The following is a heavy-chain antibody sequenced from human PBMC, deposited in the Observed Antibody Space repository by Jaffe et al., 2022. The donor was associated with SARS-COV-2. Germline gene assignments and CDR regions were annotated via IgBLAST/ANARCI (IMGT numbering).Heavy chain of an antibody. CDR2: IYTSGST. CDR1: GGSISSGSYY. Sequence: QVQLQESGPGLVKPSQTLSLTCTVSGGSISSGSYYWSWIRQPAGKGLEWIGRIYTSGSTNYNPSLKSRVTISVDTSKNQFSLKLSSVTAADTAVYYCAREGRDCSGGSCYSVDYWGQGTLVTVSS. J-gene: IGHJ4*02. D-gene: IGHD2-15*01. CDR3: AREGRDCSGGSCYSVDY. V-gene: IGHV4-61*02.